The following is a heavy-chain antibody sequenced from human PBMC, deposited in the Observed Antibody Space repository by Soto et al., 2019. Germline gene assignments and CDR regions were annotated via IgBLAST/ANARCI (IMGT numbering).Heavy chain of an antibody. J-gene: IGHJ4*02. Sequence: ASGPTLVNPTQTLTLTCTFSGFSLSTSGVGVGWIRQPPGKALEWLALIYWDDDKRYSPSLKSRLTITKDTSKNQVVLTMTNMDPVDTATYYCAHSSTPYVLRYFDWLSHFDYWGQGTLVTVSS. D-gene: IGHD3-9*01. CDR2: IYWDDDK. CDR1: GFSLSTSGVG. V-gene: IGHV2-5*02. CDR3: AHSSTPYVLRYFDWLSHFDY.